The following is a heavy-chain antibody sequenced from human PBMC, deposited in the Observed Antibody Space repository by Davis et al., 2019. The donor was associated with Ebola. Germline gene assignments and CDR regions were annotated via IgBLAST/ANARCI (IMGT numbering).Heavy chain of an antibody. V-gene: IGHV3-13*01. CDR2: IGTAGDT. J-gene: IGHJ4*02. CDR1: GFTFSSYD. Sequence: GGSLRLSCAASGFTFSSYDMHWVRQATGKGLEWVSAIGTAGDTYYPGSVKGRFTISRENAKNSLYLQMNSLRAEDTAVYYCARGGGLMDYDILTGYYFDYWGQGTLVTVSS. D-gene: IGHD3-9*01. CDR3: ARGGGLMDYDILTGYYFDY.